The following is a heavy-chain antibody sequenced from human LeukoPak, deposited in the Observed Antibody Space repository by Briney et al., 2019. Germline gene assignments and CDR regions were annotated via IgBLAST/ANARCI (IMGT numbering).Heavy chain of an antibody. CDR1: GGSFSGYY. J-gene: IGHJ6*03. Sequence: SETLSLTCAVYGGSFSGYYWSWIRQPPGKGLEWIGEINHSGSTNYNPSLKSRVTISVDTSKNQFSLKLSSVTAADTAVYYCAREVYYDFWSGPYYYYMDVWGKGTTVTVSS. V-gene: IGHV4-34*01. D-gene: IGHD3-3*01. CDR3: AREVYYDFWSGPYYYYMDV. CDR2: INHSGST.